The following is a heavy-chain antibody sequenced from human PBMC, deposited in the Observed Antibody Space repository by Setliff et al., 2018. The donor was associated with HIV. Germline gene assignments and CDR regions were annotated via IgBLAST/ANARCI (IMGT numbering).Heavy chain of an antibody. Sequence: SETLSLTCNVSGDSIISGNFFWSWIRQSPGKGLELIGYIYFSGSATHNPSLTSPVTISVDTSKNEFYLTLSSVTAADTAVYYCARGRVFCDGDSCYHFDYWGQGILVTVSS. CDR2: IYFSGSA. V-gene: IGHV4-31*01. J-gene: IGHJ4*02. CDR1: GDSIISGNFF. D-gene: IGHD2-21*02. CDR3: ARGRVFCDGDSCYHFDY.